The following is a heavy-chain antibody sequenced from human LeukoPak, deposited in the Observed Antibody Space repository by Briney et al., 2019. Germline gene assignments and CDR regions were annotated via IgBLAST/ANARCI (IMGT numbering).Heavy chain of an antibody. J-gene: IGHJ4*02. V-gene: IGHV3-74*01. CDR3: ARDRRYYYGSGSPISALDY. D-gene: IGHD3-10*01. Sequence: GGSLRLSCAASGFTFSSYWMHWVRQAPGKGLVWVSRINSDGSSTSYADSVKGRFTISRDNAKNTLYLQMNSLRAEDTAVYYCARDRRYYYGSGSPISALDYWGQGTLVTVSS. CDR2: INSDGSST. CDR1: GFTFSSYW.